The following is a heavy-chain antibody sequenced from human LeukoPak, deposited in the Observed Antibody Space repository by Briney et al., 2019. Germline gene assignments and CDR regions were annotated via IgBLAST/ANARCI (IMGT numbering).Heavy chain of an antibody. CDR3: ARADSSGYYVGY. CDR2: IYYSGST. J-gene: IGHJ4*02. Sequence: SETLSLTCTVSGGSISRYYWSWIRQPPGKGLEWIGHIYYSGSTNYNPSLKSRVTISVDTSKNQFSLKLSSVTAADTAVYYCARADSSGYYVGYWGQGTLVTVSS. CDR1: GGSISRYY. V-gene: IGHV4-59*01. D-gene: IGHD3-22*01.